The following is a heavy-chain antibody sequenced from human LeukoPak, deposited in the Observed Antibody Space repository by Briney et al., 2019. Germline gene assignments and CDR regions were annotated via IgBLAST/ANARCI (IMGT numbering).Heavy chain of an antibody. CDR3: ARDRGADVFDF. Sequence: HPGVPLTLSCAASVFPFSKYVMHWLRQAPGKGVGWVVVISFDGTNKYSADSVKGRFTITRDNSKNTLFLQMSRLRAEDTIVYYCARDRGADVFDFWGQGTLVTVSS. J-gene: IGHJ4*02. CDR2: ISFDGTNK. CDR1: VFPFSKYV. D-gene: IGHD3-16*01. V-gene: IGHV3-30-3*01.